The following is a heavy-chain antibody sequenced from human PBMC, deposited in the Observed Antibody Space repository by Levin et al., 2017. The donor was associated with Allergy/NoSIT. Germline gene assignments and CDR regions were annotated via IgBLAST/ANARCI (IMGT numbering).Heavy chain of an antibody. D-gene: IGHD2/OR15-2a*01. CDR1: GGSISSESYY. CDR2: IYYDGSA. J-gene: IGHJ6*02. CDR3: AGEPNSPYYYHYGLDV. Sequence: SETLSLTCTVSGGSISSESYYWAWVRQPPGKGLEWLGSIYYDGSAYYNPPLKTRLSISVDTSKNHFSLTVNSVTAADTAVYYCAGEPNSPYYYHYGLDVWGQGATVTVSS. V-gene: IGHV4-39*07.